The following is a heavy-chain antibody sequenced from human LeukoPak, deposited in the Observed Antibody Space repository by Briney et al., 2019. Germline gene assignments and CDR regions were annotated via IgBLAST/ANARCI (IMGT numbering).Heavy chain of an antibody. CDR1: GFTFSSYN. Sequence: GSLRLSCAASGFTFSSYNMYWVRQAPGQGLEWIGEINHSGSTNYNPSLKSRVTISVDTSKNQFSLKLSSVTAADTAVYYCARNRDGYNSFDYWGQGTLVTVSS. V-gene: IGHV4-34*01. CDR2: INHSGST. J-gene: IGHJ4*02. D-gene: IGHD5-24*01. CDR3: ARNRDGYNSFDY.